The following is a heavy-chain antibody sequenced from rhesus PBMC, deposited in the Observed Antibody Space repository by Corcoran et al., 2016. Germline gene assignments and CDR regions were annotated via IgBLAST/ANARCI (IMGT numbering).Heavy chain of an antibody. CDR2: MYGSASRT. Sequence: QLQLQESGPGLVKPSETLSVTCAVSDGSISSSYWSWIRQAPGKGLEWIGYMYGSASRTNYNPARKSRVTLSGDTSKNQVSLKLSSVTAADTAVYYCVRDQVYFDYWGQGVLVTVSS. CDR1: DGSISSSY. CDR3: VRDQVYFDY. V-gene: IGHV4-169*02. J-gene: IGHJ4*01.